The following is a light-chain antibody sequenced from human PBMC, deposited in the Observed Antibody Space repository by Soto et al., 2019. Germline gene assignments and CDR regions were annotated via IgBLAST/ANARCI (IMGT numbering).Light chain of an antibody. CDR3: SSYTSSSILYV. CDR1: SSDVGGYNY. J-gene: IGLJ1*01. CDR2: VVS. Sequence: QSVLTQPASVSGSPGQSITISCTGTSSDVGGYNYVSWYQQHPGKAPKLMIYVVSNRPSGVSNRFSGSKSGNTASLTISGLQAEDEADYYCSSYTSSSILYVFGTGTKVTVL. V-gene: IGLV2-14*01.